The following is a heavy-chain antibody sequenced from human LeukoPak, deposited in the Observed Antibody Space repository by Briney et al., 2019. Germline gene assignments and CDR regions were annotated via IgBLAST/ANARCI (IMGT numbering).Heavy chain of an antibody. CDR2: IYHSGST. J-gene: IGHJ4*02. D-gene: IGHD3-10*01. V-gene: IGHV4-38-2*02. Sequence: SETLSLTCDVSGYSIISGYHWGWIRQPPGKGLEWIGSIYHSGSTYYKPSLKSRVTISVDTSKNQFSLKLSSVTAADTALYYCARDDSGSFDYWGQGTLVIVSS. CDR3: ARDDSGSFDY. CDR1: GYSIISGYH.